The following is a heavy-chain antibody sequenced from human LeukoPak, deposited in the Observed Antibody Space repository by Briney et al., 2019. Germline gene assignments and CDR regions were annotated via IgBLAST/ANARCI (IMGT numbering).Heavy chain of an antibody. Sequence: PGGSLRLSCAASGFTVSSYSMNWVRQAPGKGLEWVSSISSSSSYIYYADSVKGRFTISRDNAKNSLYLQMNSLRAEDTAVYYCARSPDYYDSSGYYHYYMDVWGKGTTVTVSS. CDR1: GFTVSSYS. D-gene: IGHD3-22*01. CDR3: ARSPDYYDSSGYYHYYMDV. J-gene: IGHJ6*03. V-gene: IGHV3-21*01. CDR2: ISSSSSYI.